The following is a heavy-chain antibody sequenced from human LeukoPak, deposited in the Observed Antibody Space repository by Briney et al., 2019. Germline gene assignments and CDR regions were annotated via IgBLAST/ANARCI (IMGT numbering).Heavy chain of an antibody. CDR2: ISSSSSTI. CDR3: ARNLKRDFWSNDYYMDL. V-gene: IGHV3-48*01. Sequence: GGSLRLSCAASGFTFSSYSMNWVRQAPGKGLEWVSYISSSSSTIYYADSVKSRFTISRDNAKNSLYLQMNSLRAEDTAVYYCARNLKRDFWSNDYYMDLWGKRTTVTVSS. J-gene: IGHJ6*03. D-gene: IGHD3-3*01. CDR1: GFTFSSYS.